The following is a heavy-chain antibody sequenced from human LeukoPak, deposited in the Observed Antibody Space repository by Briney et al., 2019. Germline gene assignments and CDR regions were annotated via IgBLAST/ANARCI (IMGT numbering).Heavy chain of an antibody. CDR1: GGSISGYY. D-gene: IGHD4-23*01. J-gene: IGHJ4*02. V-gene: IGHV3-64*01. CDR2: ISSNGGST. Sequence: PSETLSLTCTVSGGSISGYYWSWVRQAPGKGLEYVSAISSNGGSTYYANSVKGRFTISRDDSKNTLYLQMGSLRAEDMAVYYCARVLRDDTVATPWGGLDYWGQGTLVTVSS. CDR3: ARVLRDDTVATPWGGLDY.